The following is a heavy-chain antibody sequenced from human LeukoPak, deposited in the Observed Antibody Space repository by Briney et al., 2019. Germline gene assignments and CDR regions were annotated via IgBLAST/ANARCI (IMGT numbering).Heavy chain of an antibody. CDR1: GFTFNTYG. CDR2: ISGNGGST. CDR3: AKSAIVGATYRGNY. Sequence: QSGGSLRLSCAASGFTFNTYGMSWVRQAPGKGLEWVSAISGNGGSTYYADSVKGRFTISRDNSKNTLYLQMNSLRAEDTAVYYCAKSAIVGATYRGNYWGQGTLVTVSS. J-gene: IGHJ4*02. D-gene: IGHD1-26*01. V-gene: IGHV3-23*01.